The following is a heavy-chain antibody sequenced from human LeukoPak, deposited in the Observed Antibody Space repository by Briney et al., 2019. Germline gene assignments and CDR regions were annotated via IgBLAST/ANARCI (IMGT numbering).Heavy chain of an antibody. Sequence: SETLSLTCAVYGGSFSGYYWSWIRQPPEKGLEWIGEINHSGSTNYNPSLKSRVTISVDTSKNQFSLKLSSVTAADTAVYYCARHWTYYDYVWGSYRPYYFDYWGQGTLVTVSS. J-gene: IGHJ4*02. CDR2: INHSGST. CDR1: GGSFSGYY. CDR3: ARHWTYYDYVWGSYRPYYFDY. D-gene: IGHD3-16*02. V-gene: IGHV4-34*01.